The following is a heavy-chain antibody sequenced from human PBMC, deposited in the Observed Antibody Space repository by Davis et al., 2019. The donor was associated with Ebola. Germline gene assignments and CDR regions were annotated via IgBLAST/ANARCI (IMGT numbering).Heavy chain of an antibody. J-gene: IGHJ3*02. CDR1: GFTFSSYA. V-gene: IGHV3-30-3*01. Sequence: GGPLRLSCAASGFTFSSYAMHWVRQAPGKGLEWVAVISYDGSNKYYADSVKGRFTISRDNSKNTLYLQMNSLRAEDTAVYYCARAQRIVGPLDAFDIWGQGTMVTVSS. CDR2: ISYDGSNK. D-gene: IGHD1-26*01. CDR3: ARAQRIVGPLDAFDI.